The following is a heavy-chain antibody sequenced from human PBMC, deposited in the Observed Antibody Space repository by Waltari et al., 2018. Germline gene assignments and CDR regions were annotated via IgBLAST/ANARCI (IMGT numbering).Heavy chain of an antibody. CDR2: IYYSGST. CDR1: GGSISSSSYS. CDR3: AREYSSSPTAGY. Sequence: QLQLQESGPGLVKPSETLSLTCTVSGGSISSSSYSWGWIRQPPGKGLEWIGSIYYSGSTYYNPSLKSRVTISVDTSKNQFSLKLSSVTAADTAVYYCAREYSSSPTAGYWGQGTLVTVSS. J-gene: IGHJ4*02. V-gene: IGHV4-39*07. D-gene: IGHD6-6*01.